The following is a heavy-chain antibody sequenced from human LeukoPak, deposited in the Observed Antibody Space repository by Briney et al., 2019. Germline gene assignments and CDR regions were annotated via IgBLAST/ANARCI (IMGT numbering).Heavy chain of an antibody. J-gene: IGHJ4*02. Sequence: ASVKVSCKASGYTFTSYGISWVRQAPGQGLEWMGWISAYNGNTNYAQKLQGRVTMTTDTSTSTAYMELRSLRSDDTAVYYCARGFETYCSSTSCFDFDYWGQGTPVTVSS. CDR2: ISAYNGNT. D-gene: IGHD2-2*01. V-gene: IGHV1-18*01. CDR1: GYTFTSYG. CDR3: ARGFETYCSSTSCFDFDY.